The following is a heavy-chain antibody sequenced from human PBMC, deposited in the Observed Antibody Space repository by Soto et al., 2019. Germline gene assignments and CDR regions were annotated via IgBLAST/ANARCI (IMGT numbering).Heavy chain of an antibody. CDR2: IYSGGST. J-gene: IGHJ4*02. Sequence: EEQLVESGGDLVQPGGSLRLSYAASGFTVSNNYMSWVRQAPGKGLEWVSLIYSGGSTYYADSVKGRFTISIDSSKNTLYLQMNSLRAEDTAMYYCAAYSHKGYWGQGTLVTVSS. CDR1: GFTVSNNY. V-gene: IGHV3-66*01. CDR3: AAYSHKGY. D-gene: IGHD3-16*01.